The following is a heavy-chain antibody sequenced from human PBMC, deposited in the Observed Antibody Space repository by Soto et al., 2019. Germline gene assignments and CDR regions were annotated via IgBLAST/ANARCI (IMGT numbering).Heavy chain of an antibody. CDR2: VYYTGTT. CDR1: GASITGYY. V-gene: IGHV4-59*07. CDR3: ARGRRWDGGGWGFDY. Sequence: QVHLQESGPGLVKPSDTLSLTCTVSGASITGYYWSWMRQPPGKGLEWIGYVYYTGTTNYSPSLQSRVAISVVPSKKQFSLSLNSVTATDTAVYYCARGRRWDGGGWGFDYCGQGALVSVSS. D-gene: IGHD1-26*01. J-gene: IGHJ4*02.